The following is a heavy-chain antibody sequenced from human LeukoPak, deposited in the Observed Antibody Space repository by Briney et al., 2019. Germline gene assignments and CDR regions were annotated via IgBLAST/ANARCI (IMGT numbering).Heavy chain of an antibody. CDR1: GYTFTSYD. Sequence: ASVKVSCKASGYTFTSYDINWVRQATGQGLEWMGWMNPNSGNTGYAQKFQGRVTMTRNTSISTAYMELSSLRSEDTAVYYCARAKQQPHKSHYYYGMDVWGQGTTVTVSS. CDR2: MNPNSGNT. CDR3: ARAKQQPHKSHYYYGMDV. J-gene: IGHJ6*02. V-gene: IGHV1-8*01. D-gene: IGHD6-13*01.